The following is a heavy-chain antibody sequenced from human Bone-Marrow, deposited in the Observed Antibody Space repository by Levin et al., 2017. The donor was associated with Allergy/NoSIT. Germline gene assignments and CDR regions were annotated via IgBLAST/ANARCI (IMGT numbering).Heavy chain of an antibody. J-gene: IGHJ3*01. CDR3: ASLGWSP. Sequence: SETLSLTCAVYGGSFSGYYWSWIRQPPGKGLEWIGEINHSGNANYNPSLKSRVTISVDTSKNQFSLKLSSVTAADTAVYYCASLGWSPWGQGTMVTVSS. CDR1: GGSFSGYY. V-gene: IGHV4-34*01. CDR2: INHSGNA. D-gene: IGHD2-15*01.